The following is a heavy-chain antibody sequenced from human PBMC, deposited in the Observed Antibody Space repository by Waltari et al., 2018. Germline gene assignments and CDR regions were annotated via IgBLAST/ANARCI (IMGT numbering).Heavy chain of an antibody. CDR3: ASFYYYYIDV. V-gene: IGHV4-34*01. Sequence: QVQLQQWGAGRLKPSETLSLTCAVHGGSFRGYFWRWIRRPPGKGLEWIGETNHSVSTNYNPSLKSRVTIAVDTSNNHFSLKLSSVSAADTAVYYCASFYYYYIDVWGKGTTVTVSS. CDR2: TNHSVST. J-gene: IGHJ6*03. CDR1: GGSFRGYF.